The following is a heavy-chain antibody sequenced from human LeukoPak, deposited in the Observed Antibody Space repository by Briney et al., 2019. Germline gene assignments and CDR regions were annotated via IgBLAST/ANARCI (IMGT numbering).Heavy chain of an antibody. J-gene: IGHJ4*02. V-gene: IGHV3-73*01. CDR3: TRSYDPNSGWYNSFDY. CDR2: IRSKANSYAT. D-gene: IGHD6-19*01. Sequence: GGSLRLSCAASGFTFSGSAMHWVRQASGKGLEWVGRIRSKANSYATVYAASVKGRFTISRDDSKNAAYLQMNSLKTEDTAVYYCTRSYDPNSGWYNSFDYWGQGTLVTVSS. CDR1: GFTFSGSA.